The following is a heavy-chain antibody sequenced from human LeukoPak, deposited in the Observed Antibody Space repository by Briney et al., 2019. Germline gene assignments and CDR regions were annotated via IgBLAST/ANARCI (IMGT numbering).Heavy chain of an antibody. J-gene: IGHJ5*02. CDR2: INPSGGST. Sequence: ASVKVSCKASGYTFTSYYMHWVRQAPGQGLEWMGIINPSGGSTSYAQKFQGRVTMTRDTSTSTVYMELSSLRSEDTAVYYCARVYIAAAGTGDWFDPWGQGTLVTVSS. CDR3: ARVYIAAAGTGDWFDP. CDR1: GYTFTSYY. V-gene: IGHV1-46*01. D-gene: IGHD6-13*01.